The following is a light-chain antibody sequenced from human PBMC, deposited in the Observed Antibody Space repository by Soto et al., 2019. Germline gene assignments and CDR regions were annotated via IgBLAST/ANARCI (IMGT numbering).Light chain of an antibody. CDR3: QHRHN. CDR2: DAS. CDR1: QSVSID. V-gene: IGKV3-11*01. Sequence: EVVLTQSPATLSLSPGDRATLSCRASQSVSIDFAWYQQKRGQAPRLLIYDASNRAIGIPARFSGSGSGTDFTLTISSLEPEDFAVYYCQHRHNFGPGTKVDIK. J-gene: IGKJ3*01.